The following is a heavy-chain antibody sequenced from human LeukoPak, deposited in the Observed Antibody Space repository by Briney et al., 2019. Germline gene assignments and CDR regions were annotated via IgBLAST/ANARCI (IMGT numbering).Heavy chain of an antibody. CDR3: AKHHHGDYDYYFDY. D-gene: IGHD4-17*01. CDR2: ISYDGSSK. V-gene: IGHV3-30*04. J-gene: IGHJ4*02. CDR1: GFTFSTYT. Sequence: QPGGSLRLSCVASGFTFSTYTFHWVRQAPGKGLEWLAVISYDGSSKFYADSVKGRFTISRDNSKSTLYLQMNSLRAEDTAVYYCAKHHHGDYDYYFDYWGQGTLVTVSS.